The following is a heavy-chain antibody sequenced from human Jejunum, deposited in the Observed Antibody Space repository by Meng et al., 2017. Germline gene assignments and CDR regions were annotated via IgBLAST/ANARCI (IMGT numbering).Heavy chain of an antibody. CDR2: IYDSVNT. CDR1: GGSISSRSYY. J-gene: IGHJ4*02. V-gene: IGHV4-39*07. Sequence: SETLSLTCTVSGGSISSRSYYWGWIRQPPGKGLEWIGSIYDSVNTYYNPSLKSRVTISVDTSKNQFSLKVNSVTAADTAVYFCARDYKGVAGNFDYWGQGTLVTVS. CDR3: ARDYKGVAGNFDY. D-gene: IGHD6-19*01.